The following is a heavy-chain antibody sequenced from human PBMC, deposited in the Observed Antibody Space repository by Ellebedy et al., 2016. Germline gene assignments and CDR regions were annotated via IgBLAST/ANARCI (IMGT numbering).Heavy chain of an antibody. CDR2: INPNSGGT. CDR3: ARGGGGRYCSGGSCYYAY. V-gene: IGHV1-2*04. CDR1: GYTFTGYY. J-gene: IGHJ4*02. D-gene: IGHD2-15*01. Sequence: ASVKVSXXASGYTFTGYYMHWVRQAPGQGLEWMGWINPNSGGTNYAQKFQGWVTMTRDTSISTAYMELSRLRSDDTAVYYCARGGGGRYCSGGSCYYAYWGQGTLVTVSS.